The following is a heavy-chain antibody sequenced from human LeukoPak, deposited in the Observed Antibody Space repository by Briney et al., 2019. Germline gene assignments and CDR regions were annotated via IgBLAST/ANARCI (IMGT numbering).Heavy chain of an antibody. CDR1: GFILSTSE. J-gene: IGHJ4*02. CDR3: ARDRITMVRGEGY. D-gene: IGHD3-10*01. CDR2: IASDSTI. V-gene: IGHV3-48*03. Sequence: GGSLRLSCVASGFILSTSEMNWVRQAPGKGLEWVSFIASDSTIYYADSVKGRFTISRDNAKNSLYLQMNSLRAEDTAVYYCARDRITMVRGEGYWGQGTLVTVSS.